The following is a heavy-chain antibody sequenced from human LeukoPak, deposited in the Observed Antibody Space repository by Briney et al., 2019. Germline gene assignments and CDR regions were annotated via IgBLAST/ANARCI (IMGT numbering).Heavy chain of an antibody. J-gene: IGHJ4*02. CDR2: IIPILGTA. CDR3: ARSRGAHFGVYYDSSGYIDY. D-gene: IGHD3-22*01. Sequence: SVKVSCKASGGTFSSYAISWVRQAPGQGLEWMGGIIPILGTANYAQKFQGRVTITTDESTSTAYMELSSLRSEDTAVYYCARSRGAHFGVYYDSSGYIDYWGQGTLVTVSS. V-gene: IGHV1-69*05. CDR1: GGTFSSYA.